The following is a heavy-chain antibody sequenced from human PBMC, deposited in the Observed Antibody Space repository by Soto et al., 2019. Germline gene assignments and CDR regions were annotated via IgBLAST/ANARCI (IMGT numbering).Heavy chain of an antibody. Sequence: PXESLKISWQGSGYTFTGYLLVWVRQMSGEGLEWMGIIYPGDSDTRYSPSFRGQVTISADKSLSTAYLQWRSLKASDTALYFCARGINGISHPYHFDIWGQGTLVTVSS. CDR2: IYPGDSDT. CDR1: GYTFTGYL. CDR3: ARGINGISHPYHFDI. J-gene: IGHJ4*02. D-gene: IGHD2-21*01. V-gene: IGHV5-51*01.